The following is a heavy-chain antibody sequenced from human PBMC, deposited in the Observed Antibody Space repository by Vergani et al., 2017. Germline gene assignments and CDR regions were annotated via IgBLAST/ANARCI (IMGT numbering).Heavy chain of an antibody. V-gene: IGHV4-59*01. Sequence: QVQLQESGPGLVKPSETLSLTCTVSGGSISSYYWSWIRQPPGKGLEWIGYIYYSGSTNYNPSLKSRVTISVDTSKNQFSLKLSSVTAADTAVYYCARLRGPPELLWFGELLSWGQGTLVTVSS. CDR1: GGSISSYY. D-gene: IGHD3-10*01. CDR3: ARLRGPPELLWFGELLS. CDR2: IYYSGST. J-gene: IGHJ4*02.